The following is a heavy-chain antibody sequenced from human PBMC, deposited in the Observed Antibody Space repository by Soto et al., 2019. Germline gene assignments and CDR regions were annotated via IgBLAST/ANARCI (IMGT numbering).Heavy chain of an antibody. CDR3: AREDYDDYGDYESTGRLWFDP. J-gene: IGHJ5*02. Sequence: QVQLQESGPGLVKPSQTLSLTCTVSGGSISSGGYYWSWIRQHPGKGLEWIGYIYYSGSTYYNPSLKSRVTISVDTSKNQFSLKLSSVTAADTAVYYCAREDYDDYGDYESTGRLWFDPWGQGTLVTVSS. V-gene: IGHV4-31*03. D-gene: IGHD4-17*01. CDR2: IYYSGST. CDR1: GGSISSGGYY.